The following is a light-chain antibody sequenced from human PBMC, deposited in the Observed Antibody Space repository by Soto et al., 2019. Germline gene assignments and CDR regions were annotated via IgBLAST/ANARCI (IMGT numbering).Light chain of an antibody. V-gene: IGKV1-33*01. CDR2: GAS. J-gene: IGKJ3*01. CDR1: QDIRKY. Sequence: DIQMTQSPSSLSASVGDRVTITCQASQDIRKYLSWYQQKPGRAPKLLIYGASNLETGVPSRFSGRGYGTDFTFTISGLQPEDIATYYCQYFASLPPFTFGPGTKVAIK. CDR3: QYFASLPPFT.